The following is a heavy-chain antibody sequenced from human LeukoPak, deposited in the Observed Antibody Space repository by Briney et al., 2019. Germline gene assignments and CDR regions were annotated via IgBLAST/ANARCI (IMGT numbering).Heavy chain of an antibody. V-gene: IGHV3-23*01. CDR1: GFTFSSYA. CDR3: AKDLGIVGKRPELDY. D-gene: IGHD1-26*01. Sequence: GGSLRLSCAASGFTFSSYAMSWVRQAPGKGLEWVSAISGSGGSTYYADSVKGRFTISRDNSKNTQYLQMNSLRAEDTAVYYCAKDLGIVGKRPELDYWGQGTLVTVSS. CDR2: ISGSGGST. J-gene: IGHJ4*02.